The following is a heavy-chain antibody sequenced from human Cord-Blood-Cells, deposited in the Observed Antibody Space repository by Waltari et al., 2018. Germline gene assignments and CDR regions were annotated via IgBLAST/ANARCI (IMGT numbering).Heavy chain of an antibody. J-gene: IGHJ4*02. Sequence: EVQLVESGGGLVKPGGSLRLSCAASGFTFSSYSMNWVRQAPGKGLEWVASISSSSYIYYADSVKGRFTISRDNAKNSLYLQMNSLRAEDTAVYYCARDIRFLEWSRGQGTLVTVSS. V-gene: IGHV3-21*01. CDR2: ISSSSYI. CDR3: ARDIRFLEWS. CDR1: GFTFSSYS. D-gene: IGHD3-3*01.